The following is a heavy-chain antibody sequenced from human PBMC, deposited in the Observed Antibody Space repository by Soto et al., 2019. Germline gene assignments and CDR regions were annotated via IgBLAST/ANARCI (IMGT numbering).Heavy chain of an antibody. CDR2: ISSGGST. Sequence: GGSLRLSCAASTFTLSNYAMSWVRQAPGKGLEWVSGISSGGSTYYAESVKGRFTISRDNSKNTLYLQMNNLRAEDTAVYYCARDSHVGSGWQLTADYWGQGTLVTVSS. D-gene: IGHD6-19*01. V-gene: IGHV3-23*01. CDR1: TFTLSNYA. J-gene: IGHJ4*02. CDR3: ARDSHVGSGWQLTADY.